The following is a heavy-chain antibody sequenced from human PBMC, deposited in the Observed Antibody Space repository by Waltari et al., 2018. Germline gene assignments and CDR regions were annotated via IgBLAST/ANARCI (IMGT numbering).Heavy chain of an antibody. V-gene: IGHV3-33*01. CDR2: IWYDGSNK. Sequence: QVQLVESGGGVVQPGRSLRLSCAASGFTFSSYGMHWVRQAPGKGLEWVAVIWYDGSNKYYADSVKGRFTISRDNSKNTLYLQMNSLRAEDTAVYYCARDEERRGYSYGYVDYWGQGTLVTVSS. CDR1: GFTFSSYG. J-gene: IGHJ4*02. D-gene: IGHD5-18*01. CDR3: ARDEERRGYSYGYVDY.